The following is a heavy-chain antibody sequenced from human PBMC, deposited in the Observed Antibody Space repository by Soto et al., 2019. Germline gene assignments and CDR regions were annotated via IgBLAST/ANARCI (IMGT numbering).Heavy chain of an antibody. CDR3: VRHVNLPLAGTGFDS. D-gene: IGHD6-19*01. J-gene: IGHJ4*02. Sequence: SETLSLTCTVSGDSISTDYWSWIRQSPGKGLEWIGFIYYGGSTNYNPSLKSRVTISVDTPKNQFSLKLSSVTAADTAVYYRVRHVNLPLAGTGFDSWGQGTLVTVSS. CDR2: IYYGGST. V-gene: IGHV4-59*08. CDR1: GDSISTDY.